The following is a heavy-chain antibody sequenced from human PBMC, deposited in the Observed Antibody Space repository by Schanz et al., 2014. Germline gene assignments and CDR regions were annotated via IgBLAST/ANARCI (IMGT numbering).Heavy chain of an antibody. CDR1: GFTFSDHY. CDR2: IGYSGVPI. J-gene: IGHJ5*02. Sequence: VQLVESGGGMVQPGGSLRLSCAASGFTFSDHYMDWVRQAPGKGLEWIAYIGYSGVPIYYANSVKGRFTVSRDNAKNSVHLQMNGLRAEDTAVYYCARDSIIRDMGPFDPWGQGTLVVVSS. V-gene: IGHV3-11*04. CDR3: ARDSIIRDMGPFDP.